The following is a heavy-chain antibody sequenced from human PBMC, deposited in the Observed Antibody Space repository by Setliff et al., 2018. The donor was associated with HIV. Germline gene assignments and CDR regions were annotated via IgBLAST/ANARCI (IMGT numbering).Heavy chain of an antibody. CDR1: GYTFTNFY. J-gene: IGHJ4*02. Sequence: GPSVKVSCKASGYTFTNFYLHWVRQAPGQGLEWVGIVNPTSGSTTYAQTFQGRVTMTGDTYTSTVYMEVSSLRSEDTAVYYCARGREKQWPVLADCLFDFWGQGTLVTVS. D-gene: IGHD6-19*01. CDR3: ARGREKQWPVLADCLFDF. CDR2: VNPTSGST. V-gene: IGHV1-46*01.